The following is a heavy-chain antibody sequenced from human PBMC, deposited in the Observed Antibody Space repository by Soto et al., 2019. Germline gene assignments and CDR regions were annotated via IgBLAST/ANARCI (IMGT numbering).Heavy chain of an antibody. CDR2: ISYNGST. CDR1: GGSITSNSDY. J-gene: IGHJ6*02. D-gene: IGHD1-1*01. V-gene: IGHV4-39*01. Sequence: QLQLQESGPGLVKPSETLSLTCIVSGGSITSNSDYWGWIRQTPGKGLEWIGSISYNGSTNVNPSLTSRVTMSVDTSKTQFSLKLRSVTAADTAVYYCAMLALLGHDVLERGRHYYGMDVWGQGTTVTVSS. CDR3: AMLALLGHDVLERGRHYYGMDV.